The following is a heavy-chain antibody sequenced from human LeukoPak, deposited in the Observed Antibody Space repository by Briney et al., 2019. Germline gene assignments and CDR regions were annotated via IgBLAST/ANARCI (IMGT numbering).Heavy chain of an antibody. Sequence: PSETLSLTCTVSGGSISSGSYYWSWTRQPAGKGLEWIGRIYTSGSTNYNPSLKSRVTISVDTSKNQFSLKLSSVTAADTAVYYCARDVPPMALRYFGDAFDIWGQGTMVTVSS. V-gene: IGHV4-61*02. CDR2: IYTSGST. CDR3: ARDVPPMALRYFGDAFDI. D-gene: IGHD3-9*01. J-gene: IGHJ3*02. CDR1: GGSISSGSYY.